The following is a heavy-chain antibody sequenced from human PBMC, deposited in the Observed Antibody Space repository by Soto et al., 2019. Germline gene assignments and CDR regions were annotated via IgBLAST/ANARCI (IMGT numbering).Heavy chain of an antibody. CDR3: ARLLRYCSGGSCYSDGYAFDI. V-gene: IGHV1-2*04. Sequence: ASVKVSCKASGYTFTAYYMHWVRQAPGQGLEWMRWITPNSGGTKYAQKYQGCVNMTRDTSISTAYMELSRLRSDDTAMYYCARLLRYCSGGSCYSDGYAFDIWGQGTMVTVSS. CDR2: ITPNSGGT. J-gene: IGHJ3*02. CDR1: GYTFTAYY. D-gene: IGHD2-15*01.